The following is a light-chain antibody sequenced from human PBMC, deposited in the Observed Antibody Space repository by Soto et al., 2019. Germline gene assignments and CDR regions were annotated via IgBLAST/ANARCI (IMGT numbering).Light chain of an antibody. CDR3: PSFDTNLSGSV. Sequence: QSVLTQPPSVSGAPGQRVTISCSGASSNIGAGYDVHWYHQVPGTAPKLLIYGNNNRPTGVPDRFSGSRSGTSASLAITGIQAADEGDYYCPSFDTNLSGSVFGGGTKVTVL. CDR1: SSNIGAGYD. CDR2: GNN. J-gene: IGLJ3*02. V-gene: IGLV1-40*01.